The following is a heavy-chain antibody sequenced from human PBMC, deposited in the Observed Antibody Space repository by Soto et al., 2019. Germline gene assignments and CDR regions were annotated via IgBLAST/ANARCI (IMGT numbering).Heavy chain of an antibody. CDR3: ARGIWGPAPKSGYYYYGMDV. CDR2: INHSGST. J-gene: IGHJ6*02. CDR1: GGSFSGYY. Sequence: SEPLSLTCAVYGGSFSGYYWSWIRQPPGKGLEWIGEINHSGSTNYNPSLKSRVTISVDTSKNQFSLKLSSVTAADTAVYYCARGIWGPAPKSGYYYYGMDVWGQGTTVTVS. D-gene: IGHD3-16*01. V-gene: IGHV4-34*01.